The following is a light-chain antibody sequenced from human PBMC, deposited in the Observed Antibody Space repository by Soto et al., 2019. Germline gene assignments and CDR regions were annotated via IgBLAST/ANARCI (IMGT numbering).Light chain of an antibody. CDR3: QQYGSSET. CDR1: QSVSSSY. CDR2: GAS. Sequence: EIVLTQSPGTLSLSPGERATLSYRASQSVSSSYLAWYQQKPGQAPRLLIYGASSRATGIPDRFSGSGSGTDFTLTISRLEPEDFAVYYCQQYGSSETFGQGTKV. J-gene: IGKJ1*01. V-gene: IGKV3-20*01.